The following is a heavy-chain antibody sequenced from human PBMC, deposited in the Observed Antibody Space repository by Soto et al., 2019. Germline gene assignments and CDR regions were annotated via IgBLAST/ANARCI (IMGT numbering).Heavy chain of an antibody. D-gene: IGHD1-1*01. CDR1: GYSITVHC. V-gene: IGHV3-33*02. CDR2: IWSHGTDQ. Sequence: GGSLRLSWAASGYSITVHCMHWVRQAPGKGLEWVALIWSHGTDQYYADSVRGRFTVSRDTSTNTVFLQMHSLRADDTATYYCGKDIRSGSIDYWGQGTPVTVSS. J-gene: IGHJ4*02. CDR3: GKDIRSGSIDY.